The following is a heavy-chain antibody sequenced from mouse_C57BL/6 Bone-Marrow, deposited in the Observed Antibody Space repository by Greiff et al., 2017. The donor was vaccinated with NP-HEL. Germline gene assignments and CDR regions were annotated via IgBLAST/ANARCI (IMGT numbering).Heavy chain of an antibody. D-gene: IGHD1-1*01. V-gene: IGHV1-61*01. CDR3: ARSTTVVARNYFDY. J-gene: IGHJ2*01. CDR2: IYPSDSET. CDR1: GYTFTSYW. Sequence: QVQLQQPGAELVRPGSSVKLSCKASGYTFTSYWMDWVKQRPGQGLEWIGNIYPSDSETHYNQKFKDKATLTVDKSSSTAYMQLSSLTSEDSAVYYCARSTTVVARNYFDYWGQGTTLTVSS.